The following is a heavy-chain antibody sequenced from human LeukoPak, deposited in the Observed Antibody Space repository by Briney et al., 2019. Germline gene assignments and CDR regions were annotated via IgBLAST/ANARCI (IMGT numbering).Heavy chain of an antibody. J-gene: IGHJ4*02. D-gene: IGHD3-22*01. V-gene: IGHV1-3*01. CDR2: INAGNGNT. CDR1: GFTFTSYA. Sequence: GGSLRLSCAASGFTFTSYAMHWVRQAPGQRLEWMGWINAGNGNTKYSQKFQGRVTITRDTSASTAYMELSSLRSEDTAVYYCARGYYYDSKGGFDYWGQGTLVTVSS. CDR3: ARGYYYDSKGGFDY.